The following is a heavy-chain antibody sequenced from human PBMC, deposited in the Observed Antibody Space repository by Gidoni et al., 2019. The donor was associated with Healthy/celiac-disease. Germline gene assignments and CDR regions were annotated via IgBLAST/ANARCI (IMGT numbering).Heavy chain of an antibody. CDR3: AKTLDSYCTGGVCYKGGGFDY. Sequence: QVQLVASGGGVVQPGRSLRLSCAASGFTLRSYGMHWVRQAPGKGLEWVAVISYDGSNKYYADSVKGRFTISRDNSKNTLYLQMNSLRAEDTAVYYCAKTLDSYCTGGVCYKGGGFDYWGQGTLVTVSS. D-gene: IGHD2-8*02. CDR2: ISYDGSNK. J-gene: IGHJ4*02. V-gene: IGHV3-30*18. CDR1: GFTLRSYG.